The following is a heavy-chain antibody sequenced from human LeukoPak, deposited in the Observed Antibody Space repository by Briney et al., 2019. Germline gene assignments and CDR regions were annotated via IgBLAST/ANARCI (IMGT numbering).Heavy chain of an antibody. V-gene: IGHV4-59*12. CDR3: ARVANSGYFYYYYYMDV. Sequence: SETLSLTCTVSGGSISSYYWSWIRQPPGKGLEWIGYIYYSGSTNYNPSLKSRVTMSVDTSKNQFSLKLSSVTAADTAVYYCARVANSGYFYYYYYMDVWGKGTTVTISS. CDR1: GGSISSYY. D-gene: IGHD5-12*01. J-gene: IGHJ6*03. CDR2: IYYSGST.